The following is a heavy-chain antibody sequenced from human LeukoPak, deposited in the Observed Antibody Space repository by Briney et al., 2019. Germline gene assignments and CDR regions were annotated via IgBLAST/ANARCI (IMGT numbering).Heavy chain of an antibody. D-gene: IGHD2/OR15-2a*01. CDR1: GFTFSSYG. CDR3: AKALHSMAFDY. V-gene: IGHV3-33*06. J-gene: IGHJ4*02. CDR2: IWYDGSNK. Sequence: GGSLRLSCAASGFTFSSYGMHWVRQAPGKGLEWVAVIWYDGSNKYYADSVKGRFTISRDNSKNTLYLQMNSLRAEDTAVYYCAKALHSMAFDYWGQGTLVTVSS.